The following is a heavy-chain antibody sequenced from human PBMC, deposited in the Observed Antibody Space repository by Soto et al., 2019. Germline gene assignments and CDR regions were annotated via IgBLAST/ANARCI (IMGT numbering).Heavy chain of an antibody. CDR1: GFTFSTYW. CDR3: AIAMTSVGATTKGDY. CDR2: ISSDGSVT. J-gene: IGHJ4*02. Sequence: EVQLVESGGGLVQPGGSLRLSCAASGFTFSTYWMHWVRQAPGKGPVWVSRISSDGSVTDYAGSVKGRFTISRDNAKNTLYLQMNSLRAEDTAVYYCAIAMTSVGATTKGDYWGQGTLVTVSS. D-gene: IGHD1-26*01. V-gene: IGHV3-74*01.